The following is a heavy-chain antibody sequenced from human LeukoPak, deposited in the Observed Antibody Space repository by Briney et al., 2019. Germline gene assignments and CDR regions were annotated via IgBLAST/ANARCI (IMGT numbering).Heavy chain of an antibody. V-gene: IGHV3-74*01. CDR1: GFRFSDYW. CDR3: ARGGYSGSYYRFS. D-gene: IGHD6-25*01. J-gene: IGHJ4*02. Sequence: GGSLRLSCAASGFRFSDYWMHWVRQGPGKGPEWLSRTSKDGSDTFYADAAKGRFTASRDNAKNTVYLQVTNVRPEDTAIYYCARGGYSGSYYRFSWGQGTLVTVAS. CDR2: TSKDGSDT.